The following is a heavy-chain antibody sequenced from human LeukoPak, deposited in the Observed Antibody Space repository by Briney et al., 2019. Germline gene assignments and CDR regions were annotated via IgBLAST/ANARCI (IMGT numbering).Heavy chain of an antibody. J-gene: IGHJ4*02. CDR2: IRSSSSTI. Sequence: GSPGLSCTASGFSFSDYSLNWVRQAPGKGLEWVSYIRSSSSTIHYADSVKGRLTISRDNAKNSLYLRMNSLRDEDTAVYYCARGLLGRGGASFDYWGQGTLFT. D-gene: IGHD3-10*01. V-gene: IGHV3-48*02. CDR3: ARGLLGRGGASFDY. CDR1: GFSFSDYS.